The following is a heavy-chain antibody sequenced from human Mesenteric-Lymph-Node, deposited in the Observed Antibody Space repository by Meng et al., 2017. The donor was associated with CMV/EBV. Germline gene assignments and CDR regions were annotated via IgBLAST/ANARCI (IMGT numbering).Heavy chain of an antibody. CDR2: IESKTYGATA. CDR1: GFSLTNAW. D-gene: IGHD3-3*01. V-gene: IGHV3-15*04. J-gene: IGHJ4*02. CDR3: AKQDFWSGYPYAPFDH. Sequence: EGSLRLSCAASGFSLTNAWMSWVRQAPGKGLEWVGRIESKTYGATADYATPVKGRFTISRDDSKNTLYLQMSSLRPEDTAIYYCAKQDFWSGYPYAPFDHWGQGTLVTVSS.